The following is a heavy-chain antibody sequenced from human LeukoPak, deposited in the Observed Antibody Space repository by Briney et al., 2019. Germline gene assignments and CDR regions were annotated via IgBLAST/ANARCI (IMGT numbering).Heavy chain of an antibody. CDR1: GGSFSGYY. V-gene: IGHV4-34*09. D-gene: IGHD3-10*01. CDR3: ARERRDYYGSGRQVTSLDY. J-gene: IGHJ4*02. Sequence: SETLSLTCAVYGGSFSGYYWSWIRQPPGKGLEWIGYIYYTGSTYYNPSLGSRVTISVDTSKNKFSLKLTSVTDTDTAVYYCARERRDYYGSGRQVTSLDYWGQGTLVTVSS. CDR2: IYYTGST.